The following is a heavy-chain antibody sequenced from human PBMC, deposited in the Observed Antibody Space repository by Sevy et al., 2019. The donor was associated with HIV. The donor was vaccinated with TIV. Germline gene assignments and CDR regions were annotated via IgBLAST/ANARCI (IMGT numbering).Heavy chain of an antibody. J-gene: IGHJ6*03. CDR3: ARDIWSHSWYPDYYYYMDV. Sequence: SETLSLTCTVSGGSISSYYWSWIRQPAGKGLEWIGRIYTSGSTNHNPSLKSRVTMSVDTSKNQFSLKLSSVTAADTAVYYCARDIWSHSWYPDYYYYMDVWGKGTTVTVSS. D-gene: IGHD6-13*01. CDR1: GGSISSYY. CDR2: IYTSGST. V-gene: IGHV4-4*07.